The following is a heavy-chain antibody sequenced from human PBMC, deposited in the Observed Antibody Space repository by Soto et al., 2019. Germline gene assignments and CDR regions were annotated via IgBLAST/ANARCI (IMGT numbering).Heavy chain of an antibody. J-gene: IGHJ4*02. CDR2: IGGYKGNT. CDR3: APHALDTGMPSGY. Sequence: QVQLMQPGAEVREPGASVKVSCKASGYTFTNYGVSWVRQAPGQGLEWMGWIGGYKGNTNYAQKLQGRVTLTTDTSTSTAYMELRSLRSDDTAVYYCAPHALDTGMPSGYWGQGTLVTVSS. V-gene: IGHV1-18*01. D-gene: IGHD5-18*01. CDR1: GYTFTNYG.